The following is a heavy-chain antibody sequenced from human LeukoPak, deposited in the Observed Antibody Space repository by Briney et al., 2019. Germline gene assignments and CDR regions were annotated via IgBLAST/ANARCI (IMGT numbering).Heavy chain of an antibody. D-gene: IGHD5-18*01. CDR2: IIPIFGTA. J-gene: IGHJ4*02. CDR1: GGTFSSYA. Sequence: GASVKVSCKASGGTFSSYAISWVRQAPGQGLEGMGGIIPIFGTANYAQKFQGRVTITTDESTSTAYMELSSLRSEDTAVYYCASSGYSYGYLSQHYYFDYWGQGTLVTVSS. V-gene: IGHV1-69*05. CDR3: ASSGYSYGYLSQHYYFDY.